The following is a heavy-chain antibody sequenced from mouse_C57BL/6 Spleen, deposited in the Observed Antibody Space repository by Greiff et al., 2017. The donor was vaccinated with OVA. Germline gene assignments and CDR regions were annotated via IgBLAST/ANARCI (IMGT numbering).Heavy chain of an antibody. CDR1: GYAFSSSW. CDR3: ASGRGFAY. V-gene: IGHV1-82*01. J-gene: IGHJ2*01. CDR2: IYSGDGVT. D-gene: IGHD1-1*01. Sequence: LVESGPELVKPGASVKISCKASGYAFSSSWMNWVKQRPGTGLEWSGRIYSGDGVTNYNGKVKGKATLTADKSSSTAYMQLSSLTSEDSAVYFCASGRGFAYWGQGTTLTVSS.